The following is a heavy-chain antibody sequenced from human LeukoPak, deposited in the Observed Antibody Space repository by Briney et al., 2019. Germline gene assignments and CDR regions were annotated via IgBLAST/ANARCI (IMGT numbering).Heavy chain of an antibody. Sequence: PGGSLRLSCAASGFTVSSTYMSWVRQAPGKGLEWVSVIYSAGNTYYADSVKGRFTISRDYSKNMLYLQMNSLRADDTAVYYCASGGYGDYVLNYWGQGTLVTVSS. CDR2: IYSAGNT. D-gene: IGHD4-17*01. V-gene: IGHV3-53*01. CDR1: GFTVSSTY. J-gene: IGHJ4*02. CDR3: ASGGYGDYVLNY.